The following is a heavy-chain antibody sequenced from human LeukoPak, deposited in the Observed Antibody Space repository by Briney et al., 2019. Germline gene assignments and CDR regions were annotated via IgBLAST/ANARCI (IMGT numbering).Heavy chain of an antibody. Sequence: PGGSLRLSCAASGFTFSSYEMNWVRQAPGKGLEWVSYISSSGSTIYYADSVKGRFTISRDNAKNSLYLQMNSLRAEDTAVYYCARDHYDSSGSGHWGQGTLVTVSS. J-gene: IGHJ4*02. D-gene: IGHD3-22*01. CDR1: GFTFSSYE. CDR3: ARDHYDSSGSGH. CDR2: ISSSGSTI. V-gene: IGHV3-48*03.